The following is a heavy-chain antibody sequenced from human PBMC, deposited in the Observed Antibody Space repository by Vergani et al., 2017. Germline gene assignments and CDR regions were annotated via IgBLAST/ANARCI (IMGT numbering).Heavy chain of an antibody. Sequence: QVQLVESGGGEVQPGRSLRLSCSAAGFPFSDYGVHWVRQAPGKGLEWVSVISYDGNKKNYADSVKGRFTISRDNSKNTLYLEMNALRAEDTAVYYCARDLEWGQGTLVTVSS. J-gene: IGHJ4*02. CDR2: ISYDGNKK. CDR3: ARDLE. V-gene: IGHV3-30*03. CDR1: GFPFSDYG.